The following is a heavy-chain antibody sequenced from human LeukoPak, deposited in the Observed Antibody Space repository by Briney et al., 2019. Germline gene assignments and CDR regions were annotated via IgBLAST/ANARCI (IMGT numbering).Heavy chain of an antibody. CDR1: GFSFSSYW. V-gene: IGHV3-74*01. Sequence: PGGSLRLSCAASGFSFSSYWMHWVRQAPGKGLVWVSRINTDGSVTNYADSVRGRFTISRDNAKNTLYLQMSSLRAEDTAVYYCGRVGAEELVSYWGQGILVTVSS. CDR3: GRVGAEELVSY. CDR2: INTDGSVT. D-gene: IGHD1-26*01. J-gene: IGHJ4*02.